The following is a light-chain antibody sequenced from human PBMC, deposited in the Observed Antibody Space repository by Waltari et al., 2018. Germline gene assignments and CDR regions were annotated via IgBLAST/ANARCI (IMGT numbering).Light chain of an antibody. J-gene: IGLJ1*01. CDR3: CSYAGSSTWV. Sequence: QSALTQPASVSGSPGQSITISCPGTSSDVGRYNLVSWYQQHPGKAPKLMIYEGSKRPSGVSNRFSGSKSGNTASLTISGLQAEDEADYYCCSYAGSSTWVFGTGTKVTVL. CDR1: SSDVGRYNL. CDR2: EGS. V-gene: IGLV2-23*01.